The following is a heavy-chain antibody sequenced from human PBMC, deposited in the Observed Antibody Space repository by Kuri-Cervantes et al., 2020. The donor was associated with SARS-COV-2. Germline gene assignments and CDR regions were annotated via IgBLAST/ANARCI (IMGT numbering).Heavy chain of an antibody. CDR1: GFTFSSYA. D-gene: IGHD3-3*01. J-gene: IGHJ6*02. Sequence: GESLKISCAASGFTFSSYAMHWVRQAPGKGLEWVAVISYDGSNKYYADSVKGRFTISRDNSKNTLYLQMNSLRAEDTAVYYCARDVWSGYYYGMDVWGQRTTVTVSS. CDR2: ISYDGSNK. CDR3: ARDVWSGYYYGMDV. V-gene: IGHV3-30-3*01.